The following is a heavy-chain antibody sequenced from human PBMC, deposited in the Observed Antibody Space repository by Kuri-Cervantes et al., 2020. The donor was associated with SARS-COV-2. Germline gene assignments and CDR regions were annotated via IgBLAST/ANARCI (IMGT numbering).Heavy chain of an antibody. CDR1: GFTFSSYW. V-gene: IGHV3-7*05. J-gene: IGHJ4*02. Sequence: GESLKISCAASGFTFSSYWMSWVRQAPGKGLEWVANIKQDGSEKYYVDSVKGRFTISRDNAKNSLYLQMNSLRAEDTAVYYCARDRGYDILTGYYSFDYWGQGTLVTVSS. D-gene: IGHD3-9*01. CDR3: ARDRGYDILTGYYSFDY. CDR2: IKQDGSEK.